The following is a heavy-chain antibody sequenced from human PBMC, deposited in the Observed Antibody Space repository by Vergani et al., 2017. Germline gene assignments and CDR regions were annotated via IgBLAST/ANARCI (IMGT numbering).Heavy chain of an antibody. D-gene: IGHD3-9*01. CDR3: ARGVYYDILTGYFDAGDAFDI. J-gene: IGHJ3*02. CDR1: GFTFSSYW. Sequence: EVQLVESGGGLVQPGGSLRLSCAASGFTFSSYWMSWVRQAPGKGLEWVANIKQDGSEKYYVDSVKGRFTISRDNAKNSLYLQMNSLRAEDTAVYYCARGVYYDILTGYFDAGDAFDIWGQGTMVTVSS. CDR2: IKQDGSEK. V-gene: IGHV3-7*01.